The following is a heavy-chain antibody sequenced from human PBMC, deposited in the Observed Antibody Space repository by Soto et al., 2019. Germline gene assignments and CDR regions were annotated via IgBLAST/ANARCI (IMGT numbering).Heavy chain of an antibody. V-gene: IGHV3-33*01. J-gene: IGHJ4*02. CDR3: ARERWDRGYEATPPYYFDY. CDR1: GFTFSSYG. Sequence: QVQLVESGGGVVQPGRSLRLSCAASGFTFSSYGMHWVRQAPGKGLEWVAVIWYDGSNKYYADSVKGRFTISRDNSKNPLYREFNSLRAENTAVYSCARERWDRGYEATPPYYFDYCGQGTLVTVSS. D-gene: IGHD5-12*01. CDR2: IWYDGSNK.